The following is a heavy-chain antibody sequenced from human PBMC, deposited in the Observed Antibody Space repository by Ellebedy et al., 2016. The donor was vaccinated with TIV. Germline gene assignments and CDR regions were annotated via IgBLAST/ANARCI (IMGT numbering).Heavy chain of an antibody. Sequence: GESLKISCAASGFTVTDSYMTWVRQAPGKEMEWVSVLYSGGITHYADSVKGRFTISRDDSKNTLYLQMSSLRAEDTAIYYCARDRTPGDGYWVFDQWGQGALVTVSS. CDR2: LYSGGIT. CDR3: ARDRTPGDGYWVFDQ. J-gene: IGHJ4*02. V-gene: IGHV3-53*01. CDR1: GFTVTDSY. D-gene: IGHD5-18*01.